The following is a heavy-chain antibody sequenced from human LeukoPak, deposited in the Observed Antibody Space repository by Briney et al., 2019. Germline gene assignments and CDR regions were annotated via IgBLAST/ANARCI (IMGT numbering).Heavy chain of an antibody. D-gene: IGHD3-22*01. Sequence: SVKVSCKASGYTFTGYYMHWVRQAPGQGLEWMGGIIPIFGTANYAQKFQGRVTITTDESTSTAYMELSSLRSEDTAVYYCARTLLQYDSSGYYQNFDYWGQGTLVTVSS. CDR3: ARTLLQYDSSGYYQNFDY. CDR1: GYTFTGYY. V-gene: IGHV1-69*05. CDR2: IIPIFGTA. J-gene: IGHJ4*02.